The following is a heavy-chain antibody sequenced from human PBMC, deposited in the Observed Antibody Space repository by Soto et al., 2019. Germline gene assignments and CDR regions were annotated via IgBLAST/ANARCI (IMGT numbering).Heavy chain of an antibody. J-gene: IGHJ4*02. Sequence: GESLKISCKGSGYRFTNYWIGWVRQMPGKGLEWMGIIYPGDSDTRYSPSFQGQVTISADKSINTAYLQWSSLKASDTAMYYCAIDFCIGTPCYESVYWGRGTQVTVSS. CDR2: IYPGDSDT. V-gene: IGHV5-51*01. D-gene: IGHD2-2*01. CDR1: GYRFTNYW. CDR3: AIDFCIGTPCYESVY.